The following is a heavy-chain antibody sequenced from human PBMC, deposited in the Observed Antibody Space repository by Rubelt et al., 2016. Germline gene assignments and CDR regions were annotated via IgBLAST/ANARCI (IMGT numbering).Heavy chain of an antibody. V-gene: IGHV4-59*01. D-gene: IGHD6-19*01. CDR3: ARGSGWYFY. J-gene: IGHJ4*02. CDR2: IYSSGST. CDR1: GGSISSYF. Sequence: QVQLQESGPGLVKPSETLSLTCTVSGGSISSYFWSWIRQPPGKGLEWIGYIYSSGSTNYTPSLKSRVTISVDTSKNQFALKLGSVTAADTAVYYCARGSGWYFYWGQGTLVTVSS.